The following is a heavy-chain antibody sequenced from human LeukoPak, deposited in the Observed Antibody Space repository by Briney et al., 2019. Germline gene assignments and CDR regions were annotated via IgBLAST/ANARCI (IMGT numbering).Heavy chain of an antibody. Sequence: SQTLSLTCAISGDSVSSNSAAWNWIRQSPSRGLEWLGRTYYRSKWYNDYAVSVKSRITINPDTSKNQFSLQLNSVTPEDTAVYYCARGSADGSYSGYDWGGDFDYWGQGTLVTVSS. J-gene: IGHJ4*02. CDR1: GDSVSSNSAA. D-gene: IGHD5-12*01. V-gene: IGHV6-1*01. CDR2: TYYRSKWYN. CDR3: ARGSADGSYSGYDWGGDFDY.